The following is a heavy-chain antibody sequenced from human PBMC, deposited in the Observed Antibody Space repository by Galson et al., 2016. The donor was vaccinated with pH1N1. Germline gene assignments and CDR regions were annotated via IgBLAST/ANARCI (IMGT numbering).Heavy chain of an antibody. CDR2: VNPSGST. Sequence: SETLSLTCTVYGGSFSDYYWSWIRQPPGKGLEWIGEVNPSGSTINNPSLNSRVIISADTSRNQFSLKLTSVTAADTAVYVCARVDFGGKLGDWGQGTQVTVSS. CDR3: ARVDFGGKLGD. D-gene: IGHD3-10*01. V-gene: IGHV4-34*01. CDR1: GGSFSDYY. J-gene: IGHJ4*02.